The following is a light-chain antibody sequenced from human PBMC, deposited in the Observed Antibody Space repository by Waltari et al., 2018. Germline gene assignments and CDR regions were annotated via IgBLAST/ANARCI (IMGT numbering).Light chain of an antibody. V-gene: IGLV1-47*01. CDR1: NSNIGRNS. CDR2: RDD. Sequence: QSVLTQPPSVSGTPGQTVTISCFGTNSNIGRNSVLWNQQLPGTAPKLLIYRDDQRPSGVPDRFSGSKSGTSASLAIRGLRSEDEADYYCAAWDDSLSVSYVFGSGTKVTV. J-gene: IGLJ1*01. CDR3: AAWDDSLSVSYV.